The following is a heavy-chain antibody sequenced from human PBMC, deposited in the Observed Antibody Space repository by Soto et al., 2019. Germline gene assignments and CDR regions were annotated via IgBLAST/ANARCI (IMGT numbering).Heavy chain of an antibody. J-gene: IGHJ4*02. V-gene: IGHV4-59*11. CDR3: TRVNWYSEY. CDR2: IYYNGNT. CDR1: GGSISNHY. Sequence: QVQLQESGPGLVKPSETLSLTCTVTGGSISNHYWSWIRQPPGKGLEWIGYIYYNGNTNYNPPLKSRVTMSVDTSKNQITLKLISVTAADTAVYYCTRVNWYSEYWGQGTLVTVSS. D-gene: IGHD2-21*02.